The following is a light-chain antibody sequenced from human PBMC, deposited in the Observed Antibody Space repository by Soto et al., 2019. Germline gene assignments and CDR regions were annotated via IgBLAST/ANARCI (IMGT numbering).Light chain of an antibody. J-gene: IGLJ1*01. CDR2: GNS. V-gene: IGLV1-40*01. CDR1: SSNIGAGYD. CDR3: QSYDSSLSALYV. Sequence: QSVLTQPPSVSGAPGQRVTISCTGSSSNIGAGYDVHWYQQLPGTAPKLLIYGNSNRPSGVPDRFSGSKSGTSASLATTGLQAEDEADYYCQSYDSSLSALYVFGPGTKLTVL.